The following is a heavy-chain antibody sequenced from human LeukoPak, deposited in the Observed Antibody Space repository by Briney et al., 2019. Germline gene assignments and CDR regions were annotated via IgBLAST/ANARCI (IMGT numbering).Heavy chain of an antibody. J-gene: IGHJ6*02. CDR1: GGSISSGGYY. D-gene: IGHD3-10*01. Sequence: SETLSLTCTVSGGSISSGGYYWSWIRQHPGKGLEWIGYIYYSGSTYYNPSLKSRVTISVDTSKNQFSLKLSSVTAADTAVYYCARSSALLWFGELDVWGQGTTVTVSS. V-gene: IGHV4-31*03. CDR3: ARSSALLWFGELDV. CDR2: IYYSGST.